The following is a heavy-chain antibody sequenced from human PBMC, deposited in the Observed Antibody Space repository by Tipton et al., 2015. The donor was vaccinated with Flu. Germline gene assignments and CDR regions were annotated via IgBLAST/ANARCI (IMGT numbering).Heavy chain of an antibody. CDR2: IYYSGST. D-gene: IGHD1-7*01. J-gene: IGHJ5*02. CDR3: ARALNYWPEAIRRWFDP. CDR1: GGSISSGNYY. Sequence: TLSLTCTVSGGSISSGNYYWSWIRQHPGKGLEWIGYIYYSGSTYYNPSLKSRVTISVDTSQNQFSLKLSSVTAADTAVYYCARALNYWPEAIRRWFDPWGQGTLVTASS. V-gene: IGHV4-31*03.